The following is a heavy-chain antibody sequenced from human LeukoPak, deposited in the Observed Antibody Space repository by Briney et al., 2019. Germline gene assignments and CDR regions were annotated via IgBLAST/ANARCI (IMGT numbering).Heavy chain of an antibody. CDR2: ISGSGGST. V-gene: IGHV3-23*01. D-gene: IGHD3-3*01. CDR1: GFTFSSYA. CDR3: AKVHYDFWGGYYFPYYLDY. Sequence: GGSLRLSCAASGFTFSSYAMSWVRQAPGKGLEWVSAISGSGGSTYYADSVKGRFTISRDNSKNTLYLQMNSLRAEDTAVYYCAKVHYDFWGGYYFPYYLDYWGQGTLVTVSS. J-gene: IGHJ4*02.